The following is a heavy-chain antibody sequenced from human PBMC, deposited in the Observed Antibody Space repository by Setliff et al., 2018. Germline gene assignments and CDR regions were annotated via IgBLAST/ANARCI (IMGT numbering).Heavy chain of an antibody. CDR2: IWDDGGNK. CDR1: GFTFSTYR. V-gene: IGHV3-33*08. CDR3: ARTCSGSGCYAGLES. J-gene: IGHJ4*02. Sequence: GGSLRLSCAASGFTFSTYRMHWVRQAPGKGLEWVAVIWDDGGNKYHADSVKGRFTSSRDNSKNTLYLQMNSLSPEDTAVYYCARTCSGSGCYAGLESWGQGTPVTVSS. D-gene: IGHD2-15*01.